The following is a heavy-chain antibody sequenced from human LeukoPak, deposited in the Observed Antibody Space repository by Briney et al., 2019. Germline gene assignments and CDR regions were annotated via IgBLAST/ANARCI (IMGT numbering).Heavy chain of an antibody. CDR3: ARDGVVTALLDY. CDR2: INPRGGST. V-gene: IGHV1-46*01. Sequence: ASVKVSCKASGYTFTSYYMHWMRQAPGQGPEWMGIINPRGGSTDYSQKFQDRVTMSSDTSTSTVYMELSSLRSEDTAVYFCARDGVVTALLDYWGQGTLVTVSS. CDR1: GYTFTSYY. D-gene: IGHD2-21*02. J-gene: IGHJ4*02.